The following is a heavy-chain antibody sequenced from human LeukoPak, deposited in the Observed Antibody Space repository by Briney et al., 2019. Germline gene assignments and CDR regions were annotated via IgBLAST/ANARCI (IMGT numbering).Heavy chain of an antibody. Sequence: SETLSLTCTVSGESISSYYWSWIRQSPGKGPEWIGYIYLIGTTNYSPSLRTRVSISVDTSKNQFSLKLRSVTAADTAVYYCARAYLGSGSSAFDIWGHGTMVSVSS. J-gene: IGHJ3*02. CDR3: ARAYLGSGSSAFDI. CDR1: GESISSYY. D-gene: IGHD3-10*01. CDR2: IYLIGTT. V-gene: IGHV4-59*08.